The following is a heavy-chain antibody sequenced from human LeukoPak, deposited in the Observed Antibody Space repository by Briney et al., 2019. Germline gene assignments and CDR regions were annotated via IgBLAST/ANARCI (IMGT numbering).Heavy chain of an antibody. V-gene: IGHV3-30*18. CDR3: AKDMRGYSYGYFDY. D-gene: IGHD5-18*01. CDR2: ISYDGSNK. J-gene: IGHJ4*02. CDR1: GFTFSSYG. Sequence: GRSLRLSCAASGFTFSSYGMPWVRQAPGKGLEWVAVISYDGSNKYYADSVKGRFTISRDNSKNTLYLQMNSLRAEDTAVYYCAKDMRGYSYGYFDYWGQGTLVTVSS.